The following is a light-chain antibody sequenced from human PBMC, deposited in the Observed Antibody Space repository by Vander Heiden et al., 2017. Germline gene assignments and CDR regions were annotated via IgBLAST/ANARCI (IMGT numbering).Light chain of an antibody. V-gene: IGLV1-44*01. Sequence: QSVPTQPPSASGTPGQRVTISCSGSSSNIGSNTVNWYQQLPGTAPKLLIYSNNQRPSGVPGRFSGSKSGTSASLAISGLQSDDEADYYCAAWDDSLNGYVFGTGTKVSVL. CDR1: SSNIGSNT. CDR2: SNN. J-gene: IGLJ1*01. CDR3: AAWDDSLNGYV.